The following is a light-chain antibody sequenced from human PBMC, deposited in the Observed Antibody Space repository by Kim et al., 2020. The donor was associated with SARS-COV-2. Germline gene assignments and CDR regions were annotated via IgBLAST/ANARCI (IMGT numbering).Light chain of an antibody. CDR3: QQRYSTPLHS. J-gene: IGKJ2*03. Sequence: ASVGDRVTVTGRASQNIGTYLNWYQQQTGKAPQLLIYDASSLRSGVPSRLSGSGAGTDFTLPISRLQPDDFATYYCQQRYSTPLHSFGQGTKLEI. CDR2: DAS. V-gene: IGKV1-39*01. CDR1: QNIGTY.